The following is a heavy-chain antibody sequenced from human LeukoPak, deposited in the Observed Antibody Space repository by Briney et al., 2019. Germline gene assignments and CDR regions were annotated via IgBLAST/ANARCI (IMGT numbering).Heavy chain of an antibody. V-gene: IGHV3-48*03. Sequence: PGGSLRLSCAASGFTFSSYEMNWVRQAPGKGLEWVSYISSSGSTIYYADSVKGRFTISRDNAKNSLYLQMNSLRAEDTAVYYCARDLGVVPAAGIYWGQGTLVTVSS. CDR3: ARDLGVVPAAGIY. CDR2: ISSSGSTI. CDR1: GFTFSSYE. J-gene: IGHJ4*02. D-gene: IGHD2-2*01.